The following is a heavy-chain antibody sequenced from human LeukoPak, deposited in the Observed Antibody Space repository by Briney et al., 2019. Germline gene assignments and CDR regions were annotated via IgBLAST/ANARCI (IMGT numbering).Heavy chain of an antibody. CDR1: GGSISSSSYY. V-gene: IGHV4-39*01. CDR2: IYYSGST. D-gene: IGHD2/OR15-2a*01. CDR3: ARQGILLPGYYYYMDV. Sequence: SETLSLTCTVSGGSISSSSYYWGWIRQPPGKGLEWIGSIYYSGSTYYNPSLKSRVTISVDTSKNQFSLKLSSVTAADTAVYYCARQGILLPGYYYYMDVWGKGTTVTVSS. J-gene: IGHJ6*03.